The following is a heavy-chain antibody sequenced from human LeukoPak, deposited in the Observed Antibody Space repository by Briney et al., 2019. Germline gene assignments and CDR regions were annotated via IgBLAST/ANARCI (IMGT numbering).Heavy chain of an antibody. Sequence: SETLSLTCTVSGGSISSYYWSWIRQPPGKGLEWIGEINHSGSTNYNPSLKSRVTISVDTSKNQFSLKLSSVTAADTAVYYCARGVSDIVVVPAAILYYFDYWGQGTLVTVSS. D-gene: IGHD2-2*01. J-gene: IGHJ4*02. V-gene: IGHV4-34*01. CDR2: INHSGST. CDR1: GGSISSYY. CDR3: ARGVSDIVVVPAAILYYFDY.